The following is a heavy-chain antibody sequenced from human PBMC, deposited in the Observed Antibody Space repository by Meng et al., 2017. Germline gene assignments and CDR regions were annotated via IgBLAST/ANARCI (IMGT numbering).Heavy chain of an antibody. CDR2: IFSSGTT. CDR3: ARVGGGYAQVDCYFDV. J-gene: IGHJ4*02. CDR1: GDSISSSY. Sequence: GSLRLSCTVSGDSISSSYWSWIRQPAGKGPEWIGRIFSSGTTNYNPSLNSRVTMSIDTSRSQFSLRLTSVTAADTALYFCARVGGGYAQVDCYFDVWGQGLLVTVSS. V-gene: IGHV4-4*07. D-gene: IGHD4-23*01.